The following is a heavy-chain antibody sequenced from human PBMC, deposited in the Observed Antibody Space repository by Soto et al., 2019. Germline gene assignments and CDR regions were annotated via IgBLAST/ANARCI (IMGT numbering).Heavy chain of an antibody. CDR3: ARDSSGYYHFDS. J-gene: IGHJ4*02. D-gene: IGHD3-22*01. CDR1: GGSISSGGYY. CDR2: IYYSGST. Sequence: QVQLQESGPGLVKPSQTLSLTCTVSGGSISSGGYYCNWIRQHPGKGLEWIGYIYYSGSTYYNPSLKSRVTISVDTSKNQFSLKLTSVTAADTAVYYWARDSSGYYHFDSWGQVTLVTVSS. V-gene: IGHV4-31*03.